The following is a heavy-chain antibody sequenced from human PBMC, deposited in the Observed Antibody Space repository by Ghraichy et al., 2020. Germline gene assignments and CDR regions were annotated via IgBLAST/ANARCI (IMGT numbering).Heavy chain of an antibody. CDR3: ARWCSGGRRGDAFDI. CDR1: GFTFSSYW. Sequence: GGSLRLSCAASGFTFSSYWMSWVRQAPGKGLEWVANIKQDGSEKYYVDSVKGRFTISRDNAKNSLYLQMNSLRAEDTAVYYCARWCSGGRRGDAFDIWGQGTMVTVSS. D-gene: IGHD2-15*01. CDR2: IKQDGSEK. V-gene: IGHV3-7*01. J-gene: IGHJ3*02.